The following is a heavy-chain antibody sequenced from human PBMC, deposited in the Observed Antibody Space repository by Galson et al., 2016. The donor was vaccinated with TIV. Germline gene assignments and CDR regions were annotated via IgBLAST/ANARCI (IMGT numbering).Heavy chain of an antibody. V-gene: IGHV3-11*04. J-gene: IGHJ6*02. Sequence: SLRLSCAASGFTFTAYYMNWARQAPGKGLEWVSYISYSGSTMYYADSVRGRFTISRDNAKNSLYLQMSSLRAEGTAVYYCARATTMGVADYYYGMDVWGQGTTVTVSS. CDR2: ISYSGSTM. D-gene: IGHD3-10*01. CDR3: ARATTMGVADYYYGMDV. CDR1: GFTFTAYY.